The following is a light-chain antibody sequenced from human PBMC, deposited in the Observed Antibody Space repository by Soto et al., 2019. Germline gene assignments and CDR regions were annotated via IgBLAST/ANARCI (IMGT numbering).Light chain of an antibody. CDR2: GAS. CDR1: QSVSNN. J-gene: IGKJ1*01. V-gene: IGKV3-15*01. Sequence: EIVMTQSPATLSVSPGERATLSCRASQSVSNNLAWYQKKPGPAPRLLIYGASTRATGIPARFSGSGSGTEFTLTIRSLQSEDFAFYYCQQYNNWWTFGQGTRVDIK. CDR3: QQYNNWWT.